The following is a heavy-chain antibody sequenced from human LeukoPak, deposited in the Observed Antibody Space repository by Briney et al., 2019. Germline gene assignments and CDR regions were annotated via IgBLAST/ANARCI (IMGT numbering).Heavy chain of an antibody. CDR3: ARDSVDGWYYDL. D-gene: IGHD5-24*01. J-gene: IGHJ2*01. CDR1: GASISGGYY. CDR2: IFYSGTT. Sequence: SQTLSLTCSISGASISGGYYWSLIRQPPGKGLEWIGSIFYSGTTYYNPALKSRVAISVDTSKNQFSLKLNSVTAADTAVYYCARDSVDGWYYDLWGRGTVVTVSS. V-gene: IGHV4-31*03.